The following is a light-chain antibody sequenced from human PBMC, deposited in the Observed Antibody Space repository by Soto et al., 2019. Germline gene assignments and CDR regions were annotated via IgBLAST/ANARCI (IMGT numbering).Light chain of an antibody. V-gene: IGLV1-44*01. CDR2: GNN. Sequence: QSVLTQPPSASGTPGQRVTISCSGSRFNIGSNTVNWYQQLPGTAPKLLSYGNNQRPSGVPARFSGSKSGTSASLAVSGLQSEDEADYYCAAWDDSLNGYVFGTGTKVTVL. CDR3: AAWDDSLNGYV. CDR1: RFNIGSNT. J-gene: IGLJ1*01.